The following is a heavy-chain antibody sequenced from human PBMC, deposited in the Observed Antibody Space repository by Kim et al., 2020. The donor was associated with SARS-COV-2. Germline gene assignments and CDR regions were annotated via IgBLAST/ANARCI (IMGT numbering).Heavy chain of an antibody. CDR2: ISYDGSNK. Sequence: GGSLRLSCAASGFTFSSYAMHWVRQAPGKGLEWVAVISYDGSNKYYADSVKGRFTISRDNSKNTLYLQMNSLRAEDTAVYYCAREERTYYDFWSGYLDYWGQGTLVTVSS. CDR3: AREERTYYDFWSGYLDY. CDR1: GFTFSSYA. J-gene: IGHJ4*02. V-gene: IGHV3-30-3*01. D-gene: IGHD3-3*01.